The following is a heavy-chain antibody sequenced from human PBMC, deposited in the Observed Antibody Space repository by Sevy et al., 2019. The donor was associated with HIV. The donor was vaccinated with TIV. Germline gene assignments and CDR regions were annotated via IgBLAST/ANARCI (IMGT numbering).Heavy chain of an antibody. CDR3: ARGELELLGYYYYYMDV. CDR2: IYYSGST. J-gene: IGHJ6*03. CDR1: GGSISSYY. D-gene: IGHD1-7*01. V-gene: IGHV4-59*01. Sequence: SETLSLTCTVSGGSISSYYWSWIRQPPGKGLEWIGYIYYSGSTNYNPSLKSRVTISVDTSKTQFSLKLSSVTAADTAVYYCARGELELLGYYYYYMDVWGKGTTVTVSS.